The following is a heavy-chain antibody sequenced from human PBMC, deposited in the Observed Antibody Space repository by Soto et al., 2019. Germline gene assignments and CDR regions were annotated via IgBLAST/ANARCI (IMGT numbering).Heavy chain of an antibody. D-gene: IGHD4-17*01. J-gene: IGHJ4*02. CDR1: GGSVSSGSYY. V-gene: IGHV4-61*01. CDR3: ARTYGDYPYYFDY. Sequence: QVQLQESGPGLVKPSETLSLTCTVSGGSVSSGSYYWSWIRQPPGKGLERIGYIYYSGSTNYNPSLKSRVTISVDTSKNQFSLKLSSVTAADTAVYYCARTYGDYPYYFDYWGQGTLVTVSS. CDR2: IYYSGST.